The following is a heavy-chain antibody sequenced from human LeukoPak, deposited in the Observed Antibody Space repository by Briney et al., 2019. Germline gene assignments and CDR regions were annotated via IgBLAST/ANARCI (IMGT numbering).Heavy chain of an antibody. CDR1: GLTFSSFA. V-gene: IGHV3-23*01. CDR3: AKDSTGSGYSDLFDY. D-gene: IGHD3-3*01. J-gene: IGHJ4*02. Sequence: GGSLRLSCAASGLTFSSFAMTWVRQAPGKGLEWVSTISGSTGRTYYADSVKGRFTISRDNSNNRLYLQMDSLRADDTAIYFCAKDSTGSGYSDLFDYWGQGTLVTVSS. CDR2: ISGSTGRT.